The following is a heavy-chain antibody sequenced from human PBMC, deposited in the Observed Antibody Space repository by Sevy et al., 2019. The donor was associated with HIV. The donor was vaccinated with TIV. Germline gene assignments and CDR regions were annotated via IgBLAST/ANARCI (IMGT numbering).Heavy chain of an antibody. Sequence: GGSLRLSCAASGYTFNNAWMSGVRQAPGKGLEWLGRIKSKTDGGSAEYASPVKGRFTISRDDSKSTLYLQMNRLRTEDTGVYYCTGATVFGATWFDPWGQGALVTVSS. CDR2: IKSKTDGGSA. J-gene: IGHJ5*02. V-gene: IGHV3-15*01. D-gene: IGHD3-3*01. CDR1: GYTFNNAW. CDR3: TGATVFGATWFDP.